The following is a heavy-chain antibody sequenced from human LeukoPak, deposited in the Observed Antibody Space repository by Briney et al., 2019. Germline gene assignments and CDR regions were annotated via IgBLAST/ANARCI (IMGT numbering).Heavy chain of an antibody. V-gene: IGHV3-23*01. Sequence: GGSLRLSCAASGFTFSSYAMSWVRQAPGKGLEWVSAISASGGSTYYADSVKGRFTISRDNSKNTLYLQMNSLRAEDTAVYYCAKDLVVAASYYYYGMDVWGQGTTFTVSS. CDR3: AKDLVVAASYYYYGMDV. CDR1: GFTFSSYA. D-gene: IGHD2-15*01. CDR2: ISASGGST. J-gene: IGHJ6*02.